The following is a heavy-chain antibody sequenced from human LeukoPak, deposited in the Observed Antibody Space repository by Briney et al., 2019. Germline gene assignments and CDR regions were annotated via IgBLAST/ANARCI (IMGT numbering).Heavy chain of an antibody. Sequence: QTGGSLRLSCAASGLTFSNYAMSWVRQAPGQGLEWVSTIIGSGGSTYYADSVRGRFTISRDNSKNTLFLQMNSLRAKDTAVYYCAKVRYSSSSYHFDFWGQGTLVTVSS. J-gene: IGHJ4*02. CDR2: IIGSGGST. V-gene: IGHV3-23*01. CDR3: AKVRYSSSSYHFDF. D-gene: IGHD6-6*01. CDR1: GLTFSNYA.